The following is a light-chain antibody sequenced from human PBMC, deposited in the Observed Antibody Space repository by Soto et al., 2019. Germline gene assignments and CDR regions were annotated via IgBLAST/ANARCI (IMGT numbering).Light chain of an antibody. CDR1: ALPKQN. J-gene: IGLJ1*01. V-gene: IGLV3-25*03. CDR2: KDI. Sequence: SYELTQTPSVSVSPGQTARITCSGDALPKQNAYWYQQKPGQAPVLVIYKDIERPSGIPERFSGSSSGTTVTLTISRVQAADEAEYYCQSADNSGIYYVFGTGTKVTVL. CDR3: QSADNSGIYYV.